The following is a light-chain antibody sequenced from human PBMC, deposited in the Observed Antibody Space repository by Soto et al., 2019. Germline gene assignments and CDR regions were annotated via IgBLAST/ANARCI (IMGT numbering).Light chain of an antibody. V-gene: IGKV3-20*01. Sequence: EIVLTQSPCTLSLSPGERATLSCRASQSVTNNYLGWYQQKPGQAPRLLIYHASSRAGGIPDRFSGSGSGADFNLTITRLEPEAFAVYYCQPYCNSPFTFGHGTKVDVK. CDR1: QSVTNNY. J-gene: IGKJ3*01. CDR3: QPYCNSPFT. CDR2: HAS.